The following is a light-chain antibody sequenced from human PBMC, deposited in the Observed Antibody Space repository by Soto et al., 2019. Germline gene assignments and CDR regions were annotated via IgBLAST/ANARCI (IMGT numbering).Light chain of an antibody. CDR2: RTS. Sequence: EIVMTQSPATLSVSPGESDPLSCRASQSISSNLAWYQQKPGQAPRLLMFRTSSRATGFPARFSGSGSGTEFDLTISSLQSEDFGVYYCQQYNNWPRATVGGGTKVDIK. V-gene: IGKV3-15*01. J-gene: IGKJ4*01. CDR3: QQYNNWPRAT. CDR1: QSISSN.